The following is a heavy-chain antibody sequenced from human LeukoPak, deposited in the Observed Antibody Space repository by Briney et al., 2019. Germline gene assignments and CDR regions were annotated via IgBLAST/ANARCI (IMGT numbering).Heavy chain of an antibody. CDR3: ARASLDPENWFDP. CDR1: GGTFSSYA. CDR2: IIPIFGTA. D-gene: IGHD6-6*01. V-gene: IGHV1-69*13. Sequence: SVKVSCKASGGTFSSYAISWVRQAPGQGLEWMGEIIPIFGTANYAQKFQGRVTITADESTSTAYMELSSLRPEDTAVYYCARASLDPENWFDPWRQGTQVTDSS. J-gene: IGHJ5*02.